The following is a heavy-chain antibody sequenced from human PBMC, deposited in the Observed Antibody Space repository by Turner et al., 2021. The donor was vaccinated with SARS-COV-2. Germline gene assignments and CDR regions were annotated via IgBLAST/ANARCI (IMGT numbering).Heavy chain of an antibody. CDR1: GFTFSSYA. CDR2: ISGSGVST. V-gene: IGHV3-23*01. D-gene: IGHD3-10*01. CDR3: AKGEGYGSGAFDI. J-gene: IGHJ3*02. Sequence: EVQLLESGGGLVQPGGSLRLSWAASGFTFSSYAMSWVRQAPGKGLEWVSAISGSGVSTYYADSVKGRFTISRDNSKNTLYLQMNSLRAEDTAVYYCAKGEGYGSGAFDIWGQGTMVTVSS.